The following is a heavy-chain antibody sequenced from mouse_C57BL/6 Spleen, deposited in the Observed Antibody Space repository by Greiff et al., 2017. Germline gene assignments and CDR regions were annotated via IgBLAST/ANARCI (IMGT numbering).Heavy chain of an antibody. CDR1: GYTFTSYW. D-gene: IGHD3-3*01. CDR2: IDPSDSYP. CDR3: ARGSRANGNAMDY. Sequence: QVQLQQPGAELVMPGASVKLSCKASGYTFTSYWIHWVKQRPGQGLEWIGEIDPSDSYPNYNQQFKGKSTLTVDKSSSTAYMQLSSLTSEDSAVYYCARGSRANGNAMDYWGQGTSVTVSS. J-gene: IGHJ4*01. V-gene: IGHV1-69*01.